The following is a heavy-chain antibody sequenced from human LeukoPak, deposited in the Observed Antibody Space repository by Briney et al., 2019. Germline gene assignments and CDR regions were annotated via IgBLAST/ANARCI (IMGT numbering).Heavy chain of an antibody. CDR2: IYYSGST. CDR3: ARQNSLYNEYDY. V-gene: IGHV4-59*08. J-gene: IGHJ4*02. Sequence: SETLSLTCTVSGGSISSYYWIWIRQPPGKGLEWIGYIYYSGSTNYNPSLKGRVTMSVDTSKNQFSLKLSSVTAADTAVYYCARQNSLYNEYDYWGQGTLVTVSS. D-gene: IGHD1-1*01. CDR1: GGSISSYY.